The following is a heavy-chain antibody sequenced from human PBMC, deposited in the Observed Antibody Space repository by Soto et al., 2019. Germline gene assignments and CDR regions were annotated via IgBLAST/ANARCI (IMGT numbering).Heavy chain of an antibody. V-gene: IGHV2-5*02. Sequence: QITLKESGPTLVKPTQTLTLTCTFSGFSLSTSGVGVGWIRQPPGKALEWLALIYWDDDKRYSPSLKSRLTITKDTSKNQVVLTMTNMDPVDTATYYCAHTIRDDYGDYPFPYYYYYYMDVWGKGTTVTVSS. CDR1: GFSLSTSGVG. CDR2: IYWDDDK. D-gene: IGHD4-17*01. J-gene: IGHJ6*03. CDR3: AHTIRDDYGDYPFPYYYYYYMDV.